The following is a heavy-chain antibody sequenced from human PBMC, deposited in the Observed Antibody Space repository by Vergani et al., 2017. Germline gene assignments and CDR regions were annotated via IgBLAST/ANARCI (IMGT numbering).Heavy chain of an antibody. J-gene: IGHJ4*02. D-gene: IGHD1-26*01. V-gene: IGHV1-2*02. Sequence: QVQLVQSGAEVKKPGASVRVSCKASGFIFTDYYIHWMRQAPGQGLEWIGWINPNGDATHYAQNFRGRVTLTRDTSSTTAYMDLASLTSDDTAIYYCARDHQGPTTLDYWGQGSLVTVSS. CDR2: INPNGDAT. CDR1: GFIFTDYY. CDR3: ARDHQGPTTLDY.